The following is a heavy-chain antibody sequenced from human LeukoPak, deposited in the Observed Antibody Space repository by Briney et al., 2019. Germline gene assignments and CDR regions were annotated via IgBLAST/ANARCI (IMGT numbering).Heavy chain of an antibody. CDR3: ARHSPKEKCGGDCYFDY. Sequence: SETLSLTCTVSGGSISSYYWSWIRQPAGKGLEWIGYIYYSGSTNYNPSLKSRVTISVDTSKNQFSLKLSSVTAADTAVYYCARHSPKEKCGGDCYFDYWGQGTLVTVSS. D-gene: IGHD2-21*02. CDR2: IYYSGST. CDR1: GGSISSYY. J-gene: IGHJ4*02. V-gene: IGHV4-59*08.